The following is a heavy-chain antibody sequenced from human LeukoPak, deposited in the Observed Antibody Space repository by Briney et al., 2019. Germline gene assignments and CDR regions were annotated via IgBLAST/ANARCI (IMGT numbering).Heavy chain of an antibody. Sequence: QTGGSLRLSCAASGFTFSSYAMSWVRQAPGKGLEWVSAISGSGGSTYYADSVKGRFTISRDNSKNTLYLQMNSLRADDTAVYYCAREGTSSGWYPFDYWVQGTLVTVSS. CDR1: GFTFSSYA. CDR2: ISGSGGST. CDR3: AREGTSSGWYPFDY. D-gene: IGHD6-19*01. J-gene: IGHJ4*02. V-gene: IGHV3-23*01.